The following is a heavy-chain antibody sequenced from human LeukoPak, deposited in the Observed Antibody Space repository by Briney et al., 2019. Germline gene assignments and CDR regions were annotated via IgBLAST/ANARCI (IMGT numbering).Heavy chain of an antibody. Sequence: GGSLRLSCAASGFTFSSYWMSWVRQAPGKGLEWVANIKQDGSEKYYVDSVKGRFTISRDNAKNSLYLQMNSLRAEDTALYHCARTPPYYDSSGYYEGPFDYWGQGTLVTVSS. CDR1: GFTFSSYW. CDR3: ARTPPYYDSSGYYEGPFDY. D-gene: IGHD3-22*01. J-gene: IGHJ4*02. CDR2: IKQDGSEK. V-gene: IGHV3-7*03.